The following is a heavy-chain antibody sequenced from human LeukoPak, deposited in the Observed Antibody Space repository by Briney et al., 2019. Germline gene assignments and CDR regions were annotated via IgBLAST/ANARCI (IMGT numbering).Heavy chain of an antibody. Sequence: SETLSLTCAVYGGSFSGYYWSWIRQPPGKGLEWIGEINHSGSTNYNPSLKSRVTISVDTSKNQFSLKLSSVTAADTAVYYCARVSLLAPYYFDYWGQGTLVTVSP. CDR3: ARVSLLAPYYFDY. J-gene: IGHJ4*02. CDR2: INHSGST. CDR1: GGSFSGYY. V-gene: IGHV4-34*01.